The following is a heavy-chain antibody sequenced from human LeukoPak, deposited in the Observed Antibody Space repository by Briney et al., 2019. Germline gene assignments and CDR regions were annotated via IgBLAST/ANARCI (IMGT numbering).Heavy chain of an antibody. CDR1: GGSISSNTYF. J-gene: IGHJ5*02. V-gene: IGHV4-39*01. Sequence: SETLSLTCNVSGGSISSNTYFWGWISRPPGKGLEWIGSIRYSGSTYYNPSLKSRVTISVDTSKNQFSLNLSSLTAADTAVYYCATSDTVSTYNWFDPWGQGTLVTVS. CDR3: ATSDTVSTYNWFDP. D-gene: IGHD5/OR15-5a*01. CDR2: IRYSGST.